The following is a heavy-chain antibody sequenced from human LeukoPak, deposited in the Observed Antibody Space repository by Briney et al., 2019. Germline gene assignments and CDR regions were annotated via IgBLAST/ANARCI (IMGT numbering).Heavy chain of an antibody. CDR2: IIHIFCTA. V-gene: IGHV1-69*01. D-gene: IGHD2-15*01. CDR1: GGTFSNYA. Sequence: VASVNVSFKASGGTFSNYAISWVRQAPAQGLEWMGGIIHIFCTANYSQKFQGRVTITADESTSTAYMELSSLRSEDTAVYYCARVGSYCSGGSCYSRDYYFDYWGQGTLVTVSS. CDR3: ARVGSYCSGGSCYSRDYYFDY. J-gene: IGHJ4*02.